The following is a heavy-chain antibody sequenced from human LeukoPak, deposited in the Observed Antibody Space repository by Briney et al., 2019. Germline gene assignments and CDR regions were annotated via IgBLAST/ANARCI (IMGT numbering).Heavy chain of an antibody. CDR2: ISAYNGNT. J-gene: IGHJ4*02. D-gene: IGHD6-19*01. CDR3: AREVGQWPTYYFDY. Sequence: ASVKVSCKASAYTFTSYGISWVRQAPGQGLEWMGWISAYNGNTNYAQKFQGRVTMTTDTSTSTAYMEVRSLRSDDTAVYYCAREVGQWPTYYFDYWGQGTLVTVSS. V-gene: IGHV1-18*01. CDR1: AYTFTSYG.